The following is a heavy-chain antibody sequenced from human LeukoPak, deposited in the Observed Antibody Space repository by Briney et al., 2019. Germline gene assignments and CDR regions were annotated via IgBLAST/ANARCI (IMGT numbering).Heavy chain of an antibody. CDR2: IYYSGST. D-gene: IGHD1-20*01. J-gene: IGHJ5*02. Sequence: SETLSLTCTVSGDSVSSDDYYWSWIRQPPGKGLEWIGYIYYSGSTYYNPSLKSRLNISVDTSKNQFSLKLTSVTAADTAVYYCARDWPYNSRDGWSDPWGHGTLVTVSS. CDR3: ARDWPYNSRDGWSDP. V-gene: IGHV4-30-4*08. CDR1: GDSVSSDDYY.